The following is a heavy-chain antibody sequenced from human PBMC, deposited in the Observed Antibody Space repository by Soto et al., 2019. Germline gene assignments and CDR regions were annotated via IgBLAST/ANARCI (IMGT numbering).Heavy chain of an antibody. CDR2: IRGSGGST. CDR1: GFTFSSYA. J-gene: IGHJ5*02. CDR3: AKGPLATIATTWFDP. Sequence: EALLLESGGGLVQPGGSLRLSCVASGFTFSSYAMHWVRQAPGKGLEWVSGIRGSGGSTYYADSVKGRFTISRDNSKNTLDLLLHRLRADDTAVYYCAKGPLATIATTWFDPWGQGILVIVSS. V-gene: IGHV3-23*01. D-gene: IGHD1-1*01.